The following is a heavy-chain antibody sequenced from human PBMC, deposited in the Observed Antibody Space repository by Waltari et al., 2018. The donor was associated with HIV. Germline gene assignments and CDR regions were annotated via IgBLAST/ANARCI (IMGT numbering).Heavy chain of an antibody. J-gene: IGHJ5*02. CDR1: TFTFTSNW. D-gene: IGHD3-10*01. CDR2: INRDGSST. Sequence: QLVESGGGLVQPGGSLRLTCAASTFTFTSNWMHWVRQAPGKGLVCVSGINRDGSSTSYADSVKGRFTISRDNAKTTLYLQMNSLKVEDTAVYYCARAYYDSGSNWFDPWGQGTLVTVSS. V-gene: IGHV3-74*01. CDR3: ARAYYDSGSNWFDP.